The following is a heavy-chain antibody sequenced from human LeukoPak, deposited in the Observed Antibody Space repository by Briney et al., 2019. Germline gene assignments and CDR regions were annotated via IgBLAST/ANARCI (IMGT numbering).Heavy chain of an antibody. D-gene: IGHD5-18*01. CDR3: ARPSRRSRHTAMVSGWFDP. CDR2: INHSGST. Sequence: SETLSLTCTVSGGSISSSSYYWSWIRQPPGKGLEWIGEINHSGSTNYNPSLKSRVTISVDTSKNQFSLKLSSVTAADTAVYYCARPSRRSRHTAMVSGWFDPWGQGTLVTVSS. CDR1: GGSISSSSYY. J-gene: IGHJ5*02. V-gene: IGHV4-39*07.